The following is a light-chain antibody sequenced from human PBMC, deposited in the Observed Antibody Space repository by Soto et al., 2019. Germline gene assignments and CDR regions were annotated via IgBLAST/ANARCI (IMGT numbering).Light chain of an antibody. CDR2: AAS. CDR1: QNISSF. Sequence: DIQLTQSPSSLSASVGDRVTITCRASQNISSFLNWYQQKPGEAPNLLIYAASYLQGGVPSRFSRSGSGADFTLTISSLQPEDFATYYSQQSYSTSITFGQGTRL. CDR3: QQSYSTSIT. V-gene: IGKV1-39*01. J-gene: IGKJ5*01.